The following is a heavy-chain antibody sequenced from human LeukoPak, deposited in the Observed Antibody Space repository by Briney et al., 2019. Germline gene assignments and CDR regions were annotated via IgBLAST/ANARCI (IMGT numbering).Heavy chain of an antibody. D-gene: IGHD2-2*01. Sequence: GGSLRLSCAASGFTFSSYSMNWVRQAPGKGLGWVSYISSSSSTIYYADSVKGRFTISRDNAKNSLYLQMNSLRAEDTAVYYCASEGIVVVPAAMTNWGQGTLVTVSS. V-gene: IGHV3-48*01. J-gene: IGHJ4*02. CDR1: GFTFSSYS. CDR3: ASEGIVVVPAAMTN. CDR2: ISSSSSTI.